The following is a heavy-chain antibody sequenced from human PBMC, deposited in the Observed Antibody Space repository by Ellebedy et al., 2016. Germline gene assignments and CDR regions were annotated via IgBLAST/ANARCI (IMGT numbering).Heavy chain of an antibody. CDR1: GGSISSYY. D-gene: IGHD3-10*01. CDR2: IYASGST. V-gene: IGHV4-4*07. CDR3: ARDTHHYGSVFDY. J-gene: IGHJ4*02. Sequence: SETLSLTXTVSGGSISSYYWSWIRQPAGNGLEWIGRIYASGSTNYNPSLESRVTMSVDTSKNQFSLKLSSVTAADTAVYYCARDTHHYGSVFDYWGQGTLVTVSS.